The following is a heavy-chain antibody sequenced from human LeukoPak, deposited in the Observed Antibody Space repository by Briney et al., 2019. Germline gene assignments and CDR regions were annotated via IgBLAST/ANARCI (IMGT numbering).Heavy chain of an antibody. CDR1: GFTFDDYG. Sequence: GGSLRLSCAASGFTFDDYGMSWVRHAPGKGLEWVSGINWNGGSTGYADSVKGRFTISRDNAKNSLYLQMNSLRAEDTALYYCARGVNYGSGSYYLPFDYWGQGTLVTVSS. J-gene: IGHJ4*02. D-gene: IGHD3-10*01. V-gene: IGHV3-20*04. CDR2: INWNGGST. CDR3: ARGVNYGSGSYYLPFDY.